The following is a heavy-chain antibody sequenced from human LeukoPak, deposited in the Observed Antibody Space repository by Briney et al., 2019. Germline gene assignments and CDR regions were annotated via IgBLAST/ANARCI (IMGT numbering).Heavy chain of an antibody. D-gene: IGHD3-3*02. CDR2: IYYSGST. Sequence: SETLSLTCTVSGGSISSCGYYWSWIRQHPGQGLESIGYIYYSGSTYYNPSLKSRVTISVDTSKNQFSLKLSSVTAADTAVYYWASGSIKIYYYYYMDVWGKGTTVTVSS. CDR3: ASGSIKIYYYYYMDV. J-gene: IGHJ6*03. V-gene: IGHV4-31*03. CDR1: GGSISSCGYY.